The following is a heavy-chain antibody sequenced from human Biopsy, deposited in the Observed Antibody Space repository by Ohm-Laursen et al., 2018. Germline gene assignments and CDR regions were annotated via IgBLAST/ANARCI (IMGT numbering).Heavy chain of an antibody. Sequence: ASLHVSCMASGYTFTDSYMHWARQASGHGLDCMGLINPNSGGTNYAQKFQGRVTMTRDTSMSTAYMELNRLRSDDTAVYYCARGGLNYWYFDLWGRGTLATVSS. J-gene: IGHJ2*01. CDR2: INPNSGGT. CDR1: GYTFTDSY. D-gene: IGHD1-26*01. V-gene: IGHV1-2*02. CDR3: ARGGLNYWYFDL.